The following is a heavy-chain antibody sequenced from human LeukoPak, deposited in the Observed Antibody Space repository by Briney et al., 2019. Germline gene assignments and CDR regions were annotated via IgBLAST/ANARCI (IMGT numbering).Heavy chain of an antibody. CDR2: IDPGDSET. Sequence: GESLKISCKGSGYRFTRYWIAWGRQLPGKGLQWMGIIDPGDSETRYSPSFQGQVTITADKFISTAYLQWSSLKASDTAMYYCARLNDGFDIWGQGAMVIVSS. V-gene: IGHV5-51*01. CDR1: GYRFTRYW. CDR3: ARLNDGFDI. J-gene: IGHJ3*02.